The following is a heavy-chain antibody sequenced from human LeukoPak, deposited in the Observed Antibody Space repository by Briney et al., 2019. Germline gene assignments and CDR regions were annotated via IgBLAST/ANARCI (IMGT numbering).Heavy chain of an antibody. CDR2: VSGSGGTT. Sequence: SGGSLRLSCAASGFTFSIYAMNWVRQAPGKGLQWVSAVSGSGGTTYYADSVKGRFIISRDNSKNTLYLQMNSLRAEDTAVYYCASARNDGLQLWPFYYYYYMDVWGKGTTVTVSS. D-gene: IGHD5-18*01. CDR3: ASARNDGLQLWPFYYYYYMDV. V-gene: IGHV3-23*01. J-gene: IGHJ6*03. CDR1: GFTFSIYA.